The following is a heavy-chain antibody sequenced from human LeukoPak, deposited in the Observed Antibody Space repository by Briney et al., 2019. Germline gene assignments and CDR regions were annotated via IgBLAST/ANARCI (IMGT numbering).Heavy chain of an antibody. V-gene: IGHV3-48*01. D-gene: IGHD5-24*01. CDR2: ISSSSSTI. CDR1: GFTFSSYS. CDR3: ARGNGYNLEAFDI. J-gene: IGHJ3*02. Sequence: GGSLRLSCAASGFTFSSYSMNWVRQAPGKGLEWVSYISSSSSTIYYAASVKGRFTISKDTAKDSLDLQINIRRAEAAVEYSCARGNGYNLEAFDIWRQGTMDSVSS.